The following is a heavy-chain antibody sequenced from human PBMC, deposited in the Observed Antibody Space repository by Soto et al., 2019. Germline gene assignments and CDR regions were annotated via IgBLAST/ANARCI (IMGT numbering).Heavy chain of an antibody. D-gene: IGHD6-6*01. Sequence: PSQTLSLTCAISGDSVSSNSAAWNWIRQSPSRGLEWLGRTYYRSKWYNDYAVSVKSRITINPDTSKNQFSLQLNSVTPEDTAVYYCASEGSIAAREGPYYYYYYGTDVWGQGTTVTVSS. J-gene: IGHJ6*02. CDR3: ASEGSIAAREGPYYYYYYGTDV. CDR1: GDSVSSNSAA. V-gene: IGHV6-1*01. CDR2: TYYRSKWYN.